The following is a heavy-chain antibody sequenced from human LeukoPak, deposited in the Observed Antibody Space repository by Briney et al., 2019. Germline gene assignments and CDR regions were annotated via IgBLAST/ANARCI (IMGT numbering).Heavy chain of an antibody. V-gene: IGHV3-74*01. J-gene: IGHJ4*02. CDR3: ARDAGWGRLDS. D-gene: IGHD3-16*01. CDR1: GVTFSTYW. CDR2: INNDGSST. Sequence: PGGSLRLSCAASGVTFSTYWMHWVRQAPGKGLVWVSRINNDGSSTSYADSVKGRFTISRDNAKNTLFLQMNSLRVEDTGFYYCARDAGWGRLDSWGQGALVTVSS.